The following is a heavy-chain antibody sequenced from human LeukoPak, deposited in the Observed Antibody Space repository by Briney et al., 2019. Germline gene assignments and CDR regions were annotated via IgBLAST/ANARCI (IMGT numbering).Heavy chain of an antibody. D-gene: IGHD3-10*01. J-gene: IGHJ4*02. Sequence: GRSLGLSCAASGFIFSSHAMHWVREAPGKGLEWVAVVWFDGSKKYYADSVKGRCTISRDNSKNTLYLQMNSLRAEDTAVYYCPRDREIVPVYYFGYRGQGTLVIVSS. CDR3: PRDREIVPVYYFGY. CDR1: GFIFSSHA. CDR2: VWFDGSKK. V-gene: IGHV3-33*01.